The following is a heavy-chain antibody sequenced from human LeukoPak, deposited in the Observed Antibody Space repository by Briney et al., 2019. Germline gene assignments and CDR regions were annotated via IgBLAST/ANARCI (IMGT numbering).Heavy chain of an antibody. CDR2: IKSDGSRT. CDR3: AREDYNDSGWYFDL. J-gene: IGHJ2*01. CDR1: GFTFSSHW. D-gene: IGHD4-17*01. V-gene: IGHV3-74*01. Sequence: PGGSLRLSCAASGFTFSSHWMHWVSQAPGKGPVWVSRIKSDGSRTTYADSVKGRFTISRDNAKKTLYLQMNSLRAEDTAVYFCAREDYNDSGWYFDLWGRGTLVTVSS.